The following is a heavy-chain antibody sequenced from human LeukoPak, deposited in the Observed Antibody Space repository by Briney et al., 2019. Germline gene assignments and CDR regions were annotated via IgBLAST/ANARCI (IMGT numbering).Heavy chain of an antibody. D-gene: IGHD4-23*01. CDR2: ISYDGSNK. V-gene: IGHV3-30*18. Sequence: PGRSLRLSCAASGFTFSSYGMHWVRQDPGKGLEWVAVISYDGSNKYYADSVKGRFTISRDNSKNTLYLQMNSLRAEDTAVYYCAKSFYGGGTYGMDVWGQGTTVTVSS. CDR3: AKSFYGGGTYGMDV. CDR1: GFTFSSYG. J-gene: IGHJ6*02.